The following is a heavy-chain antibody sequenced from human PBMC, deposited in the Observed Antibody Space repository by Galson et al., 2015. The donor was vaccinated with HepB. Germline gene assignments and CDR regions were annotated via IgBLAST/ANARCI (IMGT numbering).Heavy chain of an antibody. CDR2: ITWNSGNV. V-gene: IGHV3-9*01. CDR3: AMDTGGKYNDFWSGYFAYFDS. J-gene: IGHJ4*02. Sequence: SLRLSCAASGFTFDDYAMSWVRQAPGKGLEWVSGITWNSGNVAYSDSVRGRFTISRDNAKNSLYLQMSSVRAEDTALYFCAMDTGGKYNDFWSGYFAYFDSWGQGALVSVSS. CDR1: GFTFDDYA. D-gene: IGHD3-3*01.